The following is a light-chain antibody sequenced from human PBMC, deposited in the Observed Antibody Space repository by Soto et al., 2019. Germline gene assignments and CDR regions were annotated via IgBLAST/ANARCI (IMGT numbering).Light chain of an antibody. CDR1: QGIRNF. CDR2: AAS. V-gene: IGKV1-27*01. Sequence: DIQMTQSPTSLSASVGDRVTITCQASQGIRNFVAWYQQKPGKAPKLLIYAASTLQSGVPSRFSGSGSGTDFNITINSMQPEDVANYYCQKYSSVPVFGPGTKVEIK. J-gene: IGKJ3*01. CDR3: QKYSSVPV.